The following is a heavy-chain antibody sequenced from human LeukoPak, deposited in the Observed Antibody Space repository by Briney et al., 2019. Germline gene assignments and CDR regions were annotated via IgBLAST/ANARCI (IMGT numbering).Heavy chain of an antibody. CDR1: GFTFSSYA. D-gene: IGHD3-22*01. J-gene: IGHJ6*02. Sequence: GRSLRLSCAASGFTFSSYAMHWVRQAPGKGLEWVAVISYDGSNKYYADSVKGRFTISRDNSKNTLYLQMNSLRAEDTAVYYCARDDRYYYDYYYYYGMDVWGQGTTVTVSS. CDR3: ARDDRYYYDYYYYYGMDV. CDR2: ISYDGSNK. V-gene: IGHV3-30*04.